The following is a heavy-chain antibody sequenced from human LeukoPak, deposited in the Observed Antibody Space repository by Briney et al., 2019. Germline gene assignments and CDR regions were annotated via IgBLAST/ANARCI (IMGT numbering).Heavy chain of an antibody. Sequence: PGGSLRLSCAASGFTVSSNYMSWVRQAPGQGLEWVSVIYSGGSTYYADSVKGRFTISRDNSKNTLYLQVNSLRAEDTAVYYCARGEYQLPQGNWGQGTLVTVSS. CDR1: GFTVSSNY. J-gene: IGHJ4*02. D-gene: IGHD2-2*01. CDR3: ARGEYQLPQGN. CDR2: IYSGGST. V-gene: IGHV3-66*02.